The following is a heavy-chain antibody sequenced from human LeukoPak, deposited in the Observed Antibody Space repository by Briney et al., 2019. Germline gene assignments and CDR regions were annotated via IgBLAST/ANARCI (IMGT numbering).Heavy chain of an antibody. J-gene: IGHJ4*02. CDR2: INHSGST. CDR3: AVGYYFDY. D-gene: IGHD1-26*01. Sequence: SETLSLTCAVYGGSFSGYYWSLIRQPPGKGLEWIGEINHSGSTNYNPSLKSRVTISVDTSKNQFSLKLSSVTAADTAVYYCAVGYYFDYWGQGTLVTVSS. CDR1: GGSFSGYY. V-gene: IGHV4-34*01.